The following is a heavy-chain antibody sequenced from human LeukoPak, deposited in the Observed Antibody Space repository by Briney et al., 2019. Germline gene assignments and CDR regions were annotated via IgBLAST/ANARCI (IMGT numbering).Heavy chain of an antibody. CDR3: ARVGIAYYYDSSGYYTDF. V-gene: IGHV3-23*01. J-gene: IGHJ4*02. D-gene: IGHD3-22*01. Sequence: GGSLRLSCAASGFTFSSYAMSWVRQAPGKGLEWVSAISGSGGSTYYADSVKGRFTISRDNAKYSLYLQMNSLRAEDTAVYYCARVGIAYYYDSSGYYTDFWGQGTLVTVS. CDR2: ISGSGGST. CDR1: GFTFSSYA.